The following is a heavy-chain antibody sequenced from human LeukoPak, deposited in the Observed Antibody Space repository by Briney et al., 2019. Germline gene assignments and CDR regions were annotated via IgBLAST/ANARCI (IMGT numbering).Heavy chain of an antibody. V-gene: IGHV1-46*01. CDR3: LRVTNTALGWFAP. CDR1: GYTFTSYY. D-gene: IGHD1/OR15-1a*01. CDR2: INPSGGRT. J-gene: IGHJ5*02. Sequence: GASVKVSCKASGYTFTSYYLHWVRQAPGQGLEWVGTINPSGGRTTYAQKFLGRVTMTRDTSTSTVYVELGSLRSEDTAVYYCLRVTNTALGWFAPWGQGTLVTVSS.